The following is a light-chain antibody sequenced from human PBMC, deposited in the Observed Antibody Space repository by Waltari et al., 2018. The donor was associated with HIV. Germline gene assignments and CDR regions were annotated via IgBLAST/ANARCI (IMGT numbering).Light chain of an antibody. CDR2: GAS. Sequence: EIVLTQSPDTLSLSPGENATLSCRASQTVTENYLAWYQQKPGQAPRLLIHGASSRATGIPDRFSGSESGTDFTLTINSLVPGDYASFYCQEYAKSPRTFGQGTKLE. CDR1: QTVTENY. CDR3: QEYAKSPRT. V-gene: IGKV3-20*01. J-gene: IGKJ2*01.